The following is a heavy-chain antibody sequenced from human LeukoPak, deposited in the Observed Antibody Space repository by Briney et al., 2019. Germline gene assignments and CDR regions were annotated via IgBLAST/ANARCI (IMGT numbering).Heavy chain of an antibody. D-gene: IGHD6-13*01. CDR1: GFTFSSYS. CDR2: ISSSGTYI. J-gene: IGHJ4*02. V-gene: IGHV3-21*01. Sequence: GGSLRLSCAASGFTFSSYSMKWVRQAPGKGLEWVSSISSSGTYIYYADSMRGRFTISRDNAKNSLYLQMHSLRAEDTAVYYCAKAFIAAGLDYWGQGTLVTVSS. CDR3: AKAFIAAGLDY.